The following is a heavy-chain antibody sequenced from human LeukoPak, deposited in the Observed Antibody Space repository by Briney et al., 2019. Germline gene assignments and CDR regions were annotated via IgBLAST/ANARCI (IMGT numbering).Heavy chain of an antibody. J-gene: IGHJ4*02. CDR1: GYTFTGYY. CDR2: INPNSGGT. CDR3: ARVPSHYYGSGSYDY. V-gene: IGHV1-2*02. Sequence: ASVKVSCKASGYTFTGYYMHWVRQAPGQGLEWMGWINPNSGGTNYAQKFQGRATMTRDTSISTAYMELSRLRSDDTAVYYCARVPSHYYGSGSYDYWGQGTLVTVSS. D-gene: IGHD3-10*01.